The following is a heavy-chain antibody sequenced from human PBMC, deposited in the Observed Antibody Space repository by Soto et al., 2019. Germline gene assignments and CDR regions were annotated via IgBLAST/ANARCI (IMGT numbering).Heavy chain of an antibody. D-gene: IGHD2-2*01. CDR2: IYWDDDK. CDR1: GFSLSTSGVG. Sequence: QITLKESGPPLVKPTQTLTLTCTFSGFSLSTSGVGVGWIRQPPGKALEWLALIYWDDDKRYSPSLKSSLTXTKDTAKNQVVLTMTHMDPVDTATYYCAHGLPADYWGQGTLVTVSS. CDR3: AHGLPADY. J-gene: IGHJ4*02. V-gene: IGHV2-5*02.